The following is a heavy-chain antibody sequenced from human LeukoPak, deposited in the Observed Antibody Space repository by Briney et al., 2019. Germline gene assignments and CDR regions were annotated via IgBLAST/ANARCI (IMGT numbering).Heavy chain of an antibody. CDR1: GYTFTSYY. D-gene: IGHD1-26*01. CDR2: INPSGGST. V-gene: IGHV1-46*01. CDR3: ARDLNWEVGATTPFDY. J-gene: IGHJ4*02. Sequence: GASVKVSCKASGYTFTSYYMHWVRQAPGQGLEWMGIINPSGGSTSYAQKFQGRVTMTRDTSTSTVYMELSSLRSEDTAVYYCARDLNWEVGATTPFDYWGQGTLVTVSS.